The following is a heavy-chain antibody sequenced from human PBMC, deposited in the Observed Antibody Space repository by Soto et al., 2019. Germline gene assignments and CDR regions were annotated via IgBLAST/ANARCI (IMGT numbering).Heavy chain of an antibody. CDR2: ITGNAANT. J-gene: IGHJ4*02. V-gene: IGHV3-23*01. Sequence: AWGSLRLSCSASRFTFGGYAMSWVRQAPGKGLEWVSGITGNAANTVYADSVKGRFTISRDNSKNALYLQLNSLRAEDTAVYFCAKAARDCGGDCYSSYFDSWGQGALVTVSS. CDR3: AKAARDCGGDCYSSYFDS. D-gene: IGHD2-21*02. CDR1: RFTFGGYA.